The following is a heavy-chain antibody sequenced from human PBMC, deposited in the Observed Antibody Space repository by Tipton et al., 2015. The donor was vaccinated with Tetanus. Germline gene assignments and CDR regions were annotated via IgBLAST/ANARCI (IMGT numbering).Heavy chain of an antibody. CDR1: GDSVSSNSAA. D-gene: IGHD7-27*01. CDR2: TFYRSHWLI. CDR3: VRGTSWGKGWYFDL. Sequence: GLVKPSQTLSLTCAISGDSVSSNSAAWNWIRQSPSRGLEWLGRTFYRSHWLIEYSLSVGSRITISADTSRNQFSLQLNSVTPEDTAVYYCVRGTSWGKGWYFDLWGRGTLVTVSS. J-gene: IGHJ2*01. V-gene: IGHV6-1*01.